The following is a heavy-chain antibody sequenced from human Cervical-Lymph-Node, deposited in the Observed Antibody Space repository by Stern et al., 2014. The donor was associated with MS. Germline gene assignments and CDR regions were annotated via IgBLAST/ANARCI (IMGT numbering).Heavy chain of an antibody. V-gene: IGHV1-3*01. D-gene: IGHD3-22*01. CDR1: GYTFTSYA. CDR2: INAGNGNT. J-gene: IGHJ5*02. CDR3: ARGRPAITMIVVVITKSWFDP. Sequence: QMQLVQSGAEVKKLGASVKVSCKASGYTFTSYAMHWVRQAPGQRLEWMGWINAGNGNTKYSQKFQGRVTITRDTSASTAYMELSSLRSEDTAVYYCARGRPAITMIVVVITKSWFDPWGQGTLVTVSS.